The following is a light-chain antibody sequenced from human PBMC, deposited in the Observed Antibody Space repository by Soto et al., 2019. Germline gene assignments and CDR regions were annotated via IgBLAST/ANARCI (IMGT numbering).Light chain of an antibody. CDR2: DAT. CDR1: ETVSSY. Sequence: DIVLTQSPVTLSLSPGDRATLSCRASETVSSYLLWYQQRPGQAPRLLIYDATNRATGVPARFSGSGSETDFTLTISSLEPEDLAVYYCLHRMNWPLTFGQGTRLEIK. CDR3: LHRMNWPLT. J-gene: IGKJ5*01. V-gene: IGKV3-11*01.